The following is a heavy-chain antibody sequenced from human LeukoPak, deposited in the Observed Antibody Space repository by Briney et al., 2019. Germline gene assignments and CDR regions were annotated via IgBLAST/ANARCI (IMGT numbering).Heavy chain of an antibody. CDR2: ISSSGSTL. Sequence: GGSLRLSCAAFGLTFSSYEMNLVRQAPGKGLKWVSYISSSGSTLYYADSVKGRFTISRDNAKNSLYLQMNSLRAEDTAVYYCAKGLLHRWSLDYWGQGTLVTVSS. J-gene: IGHJ4*02. CDR1: GLTFSSYE. CDR3: AKGLLHRWSLDY. V-gene: IGHV3-48*03. D-gene: IGHD2-8*01.